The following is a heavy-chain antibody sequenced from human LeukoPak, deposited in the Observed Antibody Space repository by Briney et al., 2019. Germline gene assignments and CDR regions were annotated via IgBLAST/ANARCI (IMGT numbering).Heavy chain of an antibody. CDR1: GYTFTSYG. D-gene: IGHD3-9*01. V-gene: IGHV1-18*01. CDR2: ISAYNGNT. Sequence: PRASVKVSCKASGYTFTSYGISWVRQAPGQGLEWMGWISAYNGNTNYAQKLQGRVTMTTDTSTSTAYMELRSLRSDDTAVYYCARDRKVLRYFDWLSHDYYYYMDVWGKGTTVTISS. J-gene: IGHJ6*03. CDR3: ARDRKVLRYFDWLSHDYYYYMDV.